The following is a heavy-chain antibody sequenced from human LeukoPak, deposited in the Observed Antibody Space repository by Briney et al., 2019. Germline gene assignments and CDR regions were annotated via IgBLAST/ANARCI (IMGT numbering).Heavy chain of an antibody. CDR1: GFTFDDYA. V-gene: IGHV3-43*02. J-gene: IGHJ6*03. CDR3: AKDSENYDSSYMDV. Sequence: GGSLRLSCAASGFTFDDYAMDWVRQAPGKGLEWVSLISGDGGSTYYADSVKGRFTISRDNSKNSLYLQMNSLRTEDTALYYCAKDSENYDSSYMDVWGKGTTVTVSS. CDR2: ISGDGGST. D-gene: IGHD3-3*01.